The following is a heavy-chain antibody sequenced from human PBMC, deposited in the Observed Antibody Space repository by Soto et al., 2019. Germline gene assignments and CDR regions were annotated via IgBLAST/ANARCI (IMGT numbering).Heavy chain of an antibody. CDR1: GYTFTSYG. CDR3: ARGIVVVPAAIPSGMDV. D-gene: IGHD2-2*01. V-gene: IGHV1-18*04. CDR2: ISAYNGNT. J-gene: IGHJ6*02. Sequence: QVQLVQSGAEVKMPGASVKVSCKASGYTFTSYGISWVRQAPGQGLEWMGWISAYNGNTNYAQKLQGRVTMTTDTSTSTAYMELRSLRSDDTAVYYCARGIVVVPAAIPSGMDVWGQGTTVTVSS.